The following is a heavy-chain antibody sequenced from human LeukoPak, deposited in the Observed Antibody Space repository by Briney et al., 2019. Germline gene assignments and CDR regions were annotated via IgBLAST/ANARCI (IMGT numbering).Heavy chain of an antibody. J-gene: IGHJ1*01. Sequence: SETLSLTCTVPGVSISSYYWSWIRQPAGKGLEWIGRIYTSGSTNYNPSLNSRVTMSVDTSKNQFSLKLSSVTAADTAVYYCARESTVEYFQHWGQGTLITVSS. CDR3: ARESTVEYFQH. V-gene: IGHV4-4*07. CDR1: GVSISSYY. CDR2: IYTSGST. D-gene: IGHD4-23*01.